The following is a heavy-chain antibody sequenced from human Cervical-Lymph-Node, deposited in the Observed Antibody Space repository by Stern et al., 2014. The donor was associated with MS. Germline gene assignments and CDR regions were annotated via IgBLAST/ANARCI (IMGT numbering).Heavy chain of an antibody. D-gene: IGHD1-26*01. J-gene: IGHJ4*02. V-gene: IGHV3-33*01. CDR2: IWYDGSNK. CDR1: GFTFSSYG. CDR3: ARDAMYSGSYPDY. Sequence: VQLVESGGGVVQPGRSLRLSCAGSGFTFSSYGMHWVRQDPGKGLEWVALIWYDGSNKYYADSVKGRFTISRDNSKNTLYLQMNSLRAEDTAVYYCARDAMYSGSYPDYWGRGTLVTVSS.